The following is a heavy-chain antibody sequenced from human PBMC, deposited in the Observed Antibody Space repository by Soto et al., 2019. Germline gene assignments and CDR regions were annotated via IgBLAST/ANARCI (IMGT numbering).Heavy chain of an antibody. V-gene: IGHV1-2*02. Sequence: QVQLVQSGAEVKKPGASVKVSCKASGYTFTGYFIHWVRQAPGQGLEWMGWINPHSGGTNYAQKFQGRVTMTRDTSISTAYMELSRLRFDDTAVYYCARDSAAGTEIWYFDLWGRGTLVTVSS. CDR3: ARDSAAGTEIWYFDL. CDR2: INPHSGGT. D-gene: IGHD6-13*01. J-gene: IGHJ2*01. CDR1: GYTFTGYF.